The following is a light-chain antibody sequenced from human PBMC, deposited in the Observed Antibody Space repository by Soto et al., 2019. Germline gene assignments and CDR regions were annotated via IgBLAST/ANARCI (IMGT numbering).Light chain of an antibody. CDR2: YDS. Sequence: EIVLTHSPDTLSLSPCERATLSSSASQSISGNLARYQHKSGQPPRIFSYYDSTRATGVPFRFSGSGSGTEFTLTIISPESEAFAVYYCQEYCRPFGQGTKVDIK. CDR3: QEYCRP. J-gene: IGKJ1*01. V-gene: IGKV3D-15*01. CDR1: QSISGN.